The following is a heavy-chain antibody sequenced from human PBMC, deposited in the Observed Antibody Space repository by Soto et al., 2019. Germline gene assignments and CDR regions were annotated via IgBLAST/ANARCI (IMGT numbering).Heavy chain of an antibody. Sequence: GGSLRLSCAASGFTFDDYAMHWVRQAPGKGLEWVSGISWNSGSICYADSVKGRFTISRDNAKNSLYLQMNSLRAEDTALYYCASSPGYSSGSDYWGQGTLVTVSS. V-gene: IGHV3-9*01. CDR2: ISWNSGSI. CDR3: ASSPGYSSGSDY. D-gene: IGHD6-19*01. CDR1: GFTFDDYA. J-gene: IGHJ4*02.